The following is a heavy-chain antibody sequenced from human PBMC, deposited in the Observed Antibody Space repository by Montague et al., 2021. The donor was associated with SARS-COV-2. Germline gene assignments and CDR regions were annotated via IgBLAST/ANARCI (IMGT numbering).Heavy chain of an antibody. CDR1: GFRFRDYA. D-gene: IGHD3-10*01. J-gene: IGHJ6*02. Sequence: SLRLSCAASGFRFRDYAMPWVRQAPGKGLEWVAVLWSGGNTKYYVDSVKGRFTVSRDDSQNTLYLQMTRLRADDTAIYFCLKGVRHASFGVWGRGTTVTVSS. V-gene: IGHV3-33*06. CDR3: LKGVRHASFGV. CDR2: LWSGGNTK.